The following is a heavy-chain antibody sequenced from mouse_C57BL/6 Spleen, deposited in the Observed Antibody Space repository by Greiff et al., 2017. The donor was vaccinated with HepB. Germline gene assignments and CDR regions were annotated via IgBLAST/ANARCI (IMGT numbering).Heavy chain of an antibody. CDR3: ARYGGNTIVD. CDR2: IYPGDGDT. D-gene: IGHD1-1*01. J-gene: IGHJ2*01. V-gene: IGHV1-82*01. Sequence: VQLQQSGPELVKPGASVKISCKASGYAFSSSWMNWVKQRPGKGLEWIGRIYPGDGDTNYNGKFKGKATLTADKSSSTAYMQLSSLTSEDSAVYFSARYGGNTIVDWGQGTALTVSS. CDR1: GYAFSSSW.